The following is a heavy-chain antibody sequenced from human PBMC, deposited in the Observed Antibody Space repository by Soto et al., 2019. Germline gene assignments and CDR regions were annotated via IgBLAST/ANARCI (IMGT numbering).Heavy chain of an antibody. Sequence: QLTLKESGPTLVKPTQTLTLTCTFSGLSLRTSGVGVGWIRQPPGKNLEWLGLIYWDNDKRYSPSLRSRLTITKDTSENQVVLTLTNIDPVDTAKYYWAQSRCGGDCLRPHPSHYYYGVDVWGQGTTVTVSS. CDR1: GLSLRTSGVG. D-gene: IGHD2-21*02. CDR3: AQSRCGGDCLRPHPSHYYYGVDV. V-gene: IGHV2-5*02. CDR2: IYWDNDK. J-gene: IGHJ6*02.